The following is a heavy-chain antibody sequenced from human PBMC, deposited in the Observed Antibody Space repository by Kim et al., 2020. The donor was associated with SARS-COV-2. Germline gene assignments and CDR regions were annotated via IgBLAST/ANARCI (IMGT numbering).Heavy chain of an antibody. Sequence: DSVKGRFTISRDNAKNSLYLQMNSLRAEDTAVYYCARTTMVRGVSGWFDPWGQGTLVTVSS. J-gene: IGHJ5*02. CDR3: ARTTMVRGVSGWFDP. V-gene: IGHV3-21*01. D-gene: IGHD3-10*01.